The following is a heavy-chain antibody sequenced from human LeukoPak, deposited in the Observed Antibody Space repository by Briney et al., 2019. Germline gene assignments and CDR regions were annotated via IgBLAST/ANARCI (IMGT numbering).Heavy chain of an antibody. CDR3: ARVGYSSSWIDY. J-gene: IGHJ4*02. CDR2: ISHDGST. CDR1: GGSISSSNW. D-gene: IGHD6-13*01. Sequence: PSGTLSLTCVVSGGSISSSNWWSWVRPPPEKGLEWIGEISHDGSTNYNPSLKSRVTISVDTSKNQFSLKMSSVTAADTAVYYCARVGYSSSWIDYWGRGTLVIVSS. V-gene: IGHV4-4*02.